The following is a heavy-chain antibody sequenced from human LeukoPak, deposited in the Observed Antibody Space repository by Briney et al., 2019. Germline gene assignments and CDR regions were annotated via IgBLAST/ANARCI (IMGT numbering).Heavy chain of an antibody. CDR3: ARVSSDSGSYYNPIDY. D-gene: IGHD1-26*01. CDR2: IIPILGIA. V-gene: IGHV1-69*04. CDR1: GGTFSSYA. Sequence: SVKVSCKASGGTFSSYAISWVRQAPGQGLEWMGRIIPILGIANYAQKFQGRVTITADKSTSAAYMELSSLRSEDTAVYYCARVSSDSGSYYNPIDYWGQGTLVTVSS. J-gene: IGHJ4*02.